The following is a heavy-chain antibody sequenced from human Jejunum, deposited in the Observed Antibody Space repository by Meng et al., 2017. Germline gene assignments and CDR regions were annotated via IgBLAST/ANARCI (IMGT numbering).Heavy chain of an antibody. J-gene: IGHJ4*02. Sequence: SETLSLTCTVSGGSISNYYWNWIRQPAGKGLEWIGRIHASGINDYNPSLKSRITMSVDTSKNQVTLNLKSVTAADTAVYYCARGTTLVRGIIYDYWGQGTLVTVSS. CDR2: IHASGIN. V-gene: IGHV4-4*07. CDR1: GGSISNYY. CDR3: ARGTTLVRGIIYDY. D-gene: IGHD3-10*01.